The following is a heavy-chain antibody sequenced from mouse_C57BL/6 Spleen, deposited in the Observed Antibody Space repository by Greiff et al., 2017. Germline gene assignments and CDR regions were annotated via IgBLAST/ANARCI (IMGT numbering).Heavy chain of an antibody. CDR1: GYSFTGYY. D-gene: IGHD1-1*01. Sequence: VQLQQSGPELVKPGASVKISCKASGYSFTGYYMNWVKQSPEKSLEWIGEINPSTGGTTYNQKFKAKATLTVDKSSSTAYMQLKSLTSEDSAVYYCARAFYYGSSRDWYFDVWGTGTTVTVSS. CDR2: INPSTGGT. J-gene: IGHJ1*03. CDR3: ARAFYYGSSRDWYFDV. V-gene: IGHV1-42*01.